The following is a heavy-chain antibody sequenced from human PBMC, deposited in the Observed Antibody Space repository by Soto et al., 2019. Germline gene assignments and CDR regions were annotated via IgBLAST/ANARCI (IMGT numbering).Heavy chain of an antibody. CDR2: MNPNSGNT. CDR1: GYTFTSYD. V-gene: IGHV1-8*01. Sequence: ASVTVSCKASGYTFTSYDINWVRQATGQGLEWMGWMNPNSGNTGYAQKFQGRVTMTRNTSISTAYMELSSLRSEDTAVYYCASPARNYDFWSGYSFDIWGQGTMVTV. J-gene: IGHJ3*02. D-gene: IGHD3-3*01. CDR3: ASPARNYDFWSGYSFDI.